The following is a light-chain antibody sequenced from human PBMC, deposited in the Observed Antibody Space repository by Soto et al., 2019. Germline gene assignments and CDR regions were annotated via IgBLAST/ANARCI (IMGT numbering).Light chain of an antibody. CDR1: QSVRSTF. CDR2: GAS. V-gene: IGKV3-20*01. J-gene: IGKJ2*01. Sequence: VLPQSPDTLSLSPGDRATLSCRASQSVRSTFLAWYQQKPGQAPRLLIYGASNRAAGIPERFSGSASGTEFTLTISRLEPDDSAVYYCQQYHDSPMNTFGQGTMLQIK. CDR3: QQYHDSPMNT.